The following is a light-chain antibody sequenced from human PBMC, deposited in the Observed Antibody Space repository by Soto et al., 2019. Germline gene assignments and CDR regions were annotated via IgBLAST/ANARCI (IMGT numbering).Light chain of an antibody. CDR3: SSYTHSSTLT. Sequence: QSALTQPASVSGSPGQSITISCTGTSSDVGAYNYVSWYQQHPGRAPKLIIYEVSNRPSGVSYRFSGSKSGNTASLTISGLQAEDEGDYYCSSYTHSSTLTFGGGTKLTVL. J-gene: IGLJ3*02. CDR2: EVS. CDR1: SSDVGAYNY. V-gene: IGLV2-14*01.